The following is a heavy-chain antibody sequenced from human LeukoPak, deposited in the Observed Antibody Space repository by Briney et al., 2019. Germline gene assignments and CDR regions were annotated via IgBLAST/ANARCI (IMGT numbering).Heavy chain of an antibody. V-gene: IGHV5-51*01. CDR1: GYSFTSYW. D-gene: IGHD6-19*01. CDR3: ARRAYSSGWYGGVSFDD. J-gene: IGHJ4*02. Sequence: GESLKISCKGSGYSFTSYWIGWVRQMPGKGLEWMGIIYPGDSDTRYSPSFQGQVTISADKSISTAYLQWSSLKASDTAMYYCARRAYSSGWYGGVSFDDWGQGTLVTVSS. CDR2: IYPGDSDT.